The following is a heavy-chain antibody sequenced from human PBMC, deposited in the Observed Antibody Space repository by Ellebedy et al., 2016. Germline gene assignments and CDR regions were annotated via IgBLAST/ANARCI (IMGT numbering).Heavy chain of an antibody. V-gene: IGHV3-9*01. CDR3: ARDNGRYFEWLGAAPQDH. J-gene: IGHJ4*02. Sequence: SLKISXAASGFIFNDYAMHWVRLVPGKGLEWVSGISWNSGNTAYAEPVKGRCTISRDNAKNSLYLQMNSLRTEDTALYYCARDNGRYFEWLGAAPQDHWGQGTLVTVSS. CDR1: GFIFNDYA. CDR2: ISWNSGNT. D-gene: IGHD3-9*01.